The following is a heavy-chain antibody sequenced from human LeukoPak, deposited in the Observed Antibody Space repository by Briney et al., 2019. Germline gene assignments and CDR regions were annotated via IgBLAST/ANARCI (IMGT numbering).Heavy chain of an antibody. D-gene: IGHD4-23*01. Sequence: SVKLSCKASGGTFSSYAISWVRQAPGQGLEWMGRIIPIFGIANYAQKYQGRVTITADKSTSTANMELRSRRYEDTAVYYSAWREVVSNLCDPWGQRTLVSVSS. V-gene: IGHV1-69*04. CDR3: AWREVVSNLCDP. J-gene: IGHJ5*02. CDR2: IIPIFGIA. CDR1: GGTFSSYA.